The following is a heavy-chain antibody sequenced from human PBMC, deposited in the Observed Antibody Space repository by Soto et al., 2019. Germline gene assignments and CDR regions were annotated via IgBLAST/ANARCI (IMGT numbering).Heavy chain of an antibody. CDR3: ARGPYFDSSGPYYNAMDV. Sequence: QVQLVQSGAEVKKPGASVKVSCKASGYTFTSYGICWVRQAPGQGLEWMGWISAYNGNTHYAQNLQGRVTMATDTSTSAAYMELRSLTSDDTAVYYCARGPYFDSSGPYYNAMDVWGLGTTVTVSS. J-gene: IGHJ6*02. V-gene: IGHV1-18*01. CDR2: ISAYNGNT. D-gene: IGHD3-22*01. CDR1: GYTFTSYG.